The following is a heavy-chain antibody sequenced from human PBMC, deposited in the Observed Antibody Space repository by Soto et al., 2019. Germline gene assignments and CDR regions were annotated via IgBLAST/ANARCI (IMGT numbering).Heavy chain of an antibody. D-gene: IGHD1-26*01. Sequence: PSETLSLTCTVSGGSIRSYYWNWIRQPPGKGLEWIGYIYYSGSTNYNPSLRSRVTISVDTSKNQFSLKLSSVTAADTAVYYCARASGELKTFDYWGQGTLVTVSS. CDR3: ARASGELKTFDY. J-gene: IGHJ4*02. CDR2: IYYSGST. CDR1: GGSIRSYY. V-gene: IGHV4-59*01.